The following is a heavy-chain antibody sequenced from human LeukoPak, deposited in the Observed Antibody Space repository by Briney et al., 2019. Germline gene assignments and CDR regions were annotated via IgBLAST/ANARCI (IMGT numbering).Heavy chain of an antibody. CDR3: ARDEAVGWLPNWFDP. J-gene: IGHJ5*02. V-gene: IGHV3-7*01. Sequence: GGSLRLSCAASGFTFSSYWMNWARQAPGKGLEWVASINHNGNVNYYVDSVKGRFTISRDNAKNSLYLQMNSLRAEDTAVYYCARDEAVGWLPNWFDPWGQGTLVTVSS. CDR1: GFTFSSYW. CDR2: INHNGNVN. D-gene: IGHD6-19*01.